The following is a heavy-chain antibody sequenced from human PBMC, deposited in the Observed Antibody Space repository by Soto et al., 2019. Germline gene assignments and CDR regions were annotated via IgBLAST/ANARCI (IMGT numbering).Heavy chain of an antibody. CDR3: AKDPGYCSGGSCLTTNWFDP. D-gene: IGHD2-15*01. CDR1: GFTFSSFG. J-gene: IGHJ5*02. CDR2: ISYDGSNK. V-gene: IGHV3-30*18. Sequence: GRSLRLSCAASGFTFSSFGMHWVRQAPGKGLEWVAVISYDGSNKYYADSVKGRFTISRDNSKNTLYLQMNSLRAEDTAVYYCAKDPGYCSGGSCLTTNWFDPWGQGTLVTVSS.